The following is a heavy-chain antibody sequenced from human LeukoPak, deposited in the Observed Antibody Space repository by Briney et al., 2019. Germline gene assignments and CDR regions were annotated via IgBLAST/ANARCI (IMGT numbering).Heavy chain of an antibody. V-gene: IGHV4-30-2*01. CDR2: INHSGST. Sequence: SQTLSLTCTVSGGSISSGGYCWSWIRQPPGKGLEWIGEINHSGSTNYNPSLKSRVTISVDTSKNQFSLKLSSVTAADTAVYYCARVWAGKIDYWGQGTLVTVSS. CDR3: ARVWAGKIDY. D-gene: IGHD6-19*01. J-gene: IGHJ4*02. CDR1: GGSISSGGYC.